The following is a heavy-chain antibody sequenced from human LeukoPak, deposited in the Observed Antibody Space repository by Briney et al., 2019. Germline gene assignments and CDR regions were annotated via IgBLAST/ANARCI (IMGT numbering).Heavy chain of an antibody. Sequence: GGSLRLSCEASGFTFSNYAMNWVRQAPGKGLEWVANINQDGSEKYYVDSVKGRFTISRDNAKNSLYLQMNSLRAEDTAVYYCARDRNTDFWSGYYTNYFDYWGQGTLVTVSS. CDR3: ARDRNTDFWSGYYTNYFDY. D-gene: IGHD3-3*01. CDR2: INQDGSEK. CDR1: GFTFSNYA. V-gene: IGHV3-7*01. J-gene: IGHJ4*02.